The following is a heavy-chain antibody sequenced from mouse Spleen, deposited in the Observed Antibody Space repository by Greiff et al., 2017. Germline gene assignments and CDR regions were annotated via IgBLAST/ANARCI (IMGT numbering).Heavy chain of an antibody. CDR1: GFTFSSYY. CDR2: ISSGGGST. Sequence: EVMLVESGGGLVKLGGSLKLSCAASGFTFSSYYMSWVRQTPEKRLEWVATISSGGGSTYYPDSVKGRFTISRDNAKNTLYLQMSSLNSEDTAVYYCARDPPTGMDYWGQGTTLTVSS. V-gene: IGHV5-9*01. CDR3: ARDPPTGMDY. J-gene: IGHJ2*01. D-gene: IGHD4-1*02.